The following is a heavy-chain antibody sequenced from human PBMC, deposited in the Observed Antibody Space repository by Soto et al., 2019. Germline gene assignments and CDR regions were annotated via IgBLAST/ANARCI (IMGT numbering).Heavy chain of an antibody. CDR1: GFTLSGYA. Sequence: EVQLAESGGGLAQPGGSLRLSCAASGFTLSGYAMDWVRQAPGKGLEYVSGISSNGGGTYYANSVQGRFTISRDNSKNTVYIQMGSLRPEDMAVYYCARRARPDFYYMDVWGKGTTVTVSS. CDR2: ISSNGGGT. V-gene: IGHV3-64*01. CDR3: ARRARPDFYYMDV. J-gene: IGHJ6*03. D-gene: IGHD6-6*01.